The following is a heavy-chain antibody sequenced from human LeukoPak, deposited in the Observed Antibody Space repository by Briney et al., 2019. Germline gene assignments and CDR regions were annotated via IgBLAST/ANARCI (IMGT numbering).Heavy chain of an antibody. Sequence: PSETLSLTCTVSGGSISSYYWSWIRQPAGKGLEWIGRIYTSGSTNYNPSLKSRVTMSVDTSKNQFSLKLSPVTAADTAVYYCARSTVVTPTYYYYMDVWGKGTTVTVSS. CDR2: IYTSGST. J-gene: IGHJ6*03. V-gene: IGHV4-4*07. D-gene: IGHD4-23*01. CDR1: GGSISSYY. CDR3: ARSTVVTPTYYYYMDV.